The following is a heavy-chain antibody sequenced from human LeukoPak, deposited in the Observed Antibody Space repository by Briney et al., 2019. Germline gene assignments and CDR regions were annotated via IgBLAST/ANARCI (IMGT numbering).Heavy chain of an antibody. V-gene: IGHV3-30*18. D-gene: IGHD4-23*01. Sequence: QPGGSLRLSCAASGFTFSSYGMHWVRQAPGKGLEWVAVISYDGSNKYYADSVKGRFTISRDNSKNTLYLQMNSLRAEDTAVYYCAKDLTTVVTGGDYWGQGTLVTVSS. CDR3: AKDLTTVVTGGDY. CDR1: GFTFSSYG. CDR2: ISYDGSNK. J-gene: IGHJ4*02.